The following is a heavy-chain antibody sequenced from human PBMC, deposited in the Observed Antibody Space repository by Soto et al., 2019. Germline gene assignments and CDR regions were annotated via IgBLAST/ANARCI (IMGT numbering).Heavy chain of an antibody. D-gene: IGHD3-3*01. CDR1: GFTFSSYG. Sequence: GGSLRLSCAASGFTFSSYGMHWVRQAPGKGLEWVAVISYDGSNKYYADSVKGRFTISRDNSKNTLYLQMNSLRAEDTAVYYCAKDRGEYYDFWSGYRGVEYYFDYWGQGTLVTVSS. J-gene: IGHJ4*02. V-gene: IGHV3-30*18. CDR2: ISYDGSNK. CDR3: AKDRGEYYDFWSGYRGVEYYFDY.